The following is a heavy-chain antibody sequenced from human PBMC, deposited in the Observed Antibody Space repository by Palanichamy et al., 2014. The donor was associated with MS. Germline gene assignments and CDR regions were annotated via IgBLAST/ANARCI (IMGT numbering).Heavy chain of an antibody. J-gene: IGHJ4*02. CDR1: GFTVSSGY. Sequence: EVQLVESGGDLIQPGGSLRLSCAVSGFTVSSGYMSWVRQAPGQGLEWVSLFYGGTRLFYADSVKGRFTISRDNSKNTLYLQMSSLRDEDTAVYYCVPDRGSSPFEYWGQGTLVTVSS. CDR2: FYGGTRL. D-gene: IGHD3-10*01. CDR3: VPDRGSSPFEY. V-gene: IGHV3-53*01.